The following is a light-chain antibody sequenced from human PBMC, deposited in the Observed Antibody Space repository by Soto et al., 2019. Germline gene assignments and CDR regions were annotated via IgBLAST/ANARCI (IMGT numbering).Light chain of an antibody. J-gene: IGLJ3*02. CDR2: EVS. V-gene: IGLV2-14*01. CDR3: SSYTSSSTNWV. CDR1: SSDVGGYNY. Sequence: QSVLTQPASVSGSPGQSITISCTGTSSDVGGYNYDSWYQQHPGKAPKLMIYEVSNRPSGVSNRFSGSKSGNTASLTISGLQAEDEADYYCSSYTSSSTNWVFGGGTKVTVL.